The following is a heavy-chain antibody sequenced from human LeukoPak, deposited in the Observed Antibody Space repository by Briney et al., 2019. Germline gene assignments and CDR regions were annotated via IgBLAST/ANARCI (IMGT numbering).Heavy chain of an antibody. V-gene: IGHV3-23*01. Sequence: PGGSLRLSCGVSGFTFSSYAMTWVRQAPGKGLEWVSGISGSGGSTYYADSVKGRFTISRDNSKNTLYLQMNSLRAEDTAVYYCAKDDIVVVPADGYWGQGTLVTVSS. J-gene: IGHJ4*02. CDR3: AKDDIVVVPADGY. CDR1: GFTFSSYA. D-gene: IGHD2-2*01. CDR2: ISGSGGST.